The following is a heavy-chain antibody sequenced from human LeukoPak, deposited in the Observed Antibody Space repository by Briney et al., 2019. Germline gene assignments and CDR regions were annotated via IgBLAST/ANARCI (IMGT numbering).Heavy chain of an antibody. Sequence: PSETLSLTCTVSGGSISSGGYYWSWIRQPAGKGLEWIGRIYTSGSTNYNPSLKSRVTISVDTSKNQFSLKLSSVTAADTAVYYCARSSAFGEPYWYFDLWGRGTLVTVSS. D-gene: IGHD3-10*01. CDR1: GGSISSGGYY. V-gene: IGHV4-61*02. CDR3: ARSSAFGEPYWYFDL. J-gene: IGHJ2*01. CDR2: IYTSGST.